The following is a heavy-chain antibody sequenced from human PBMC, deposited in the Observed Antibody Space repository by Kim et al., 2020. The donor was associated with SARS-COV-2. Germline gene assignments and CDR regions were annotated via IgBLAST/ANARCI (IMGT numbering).Heavy chain of an antibody. J-gene: IGHJ4*02. CDR3: ASLGYNSSWCDY. Sequence: SETLSLTCTVSGGSISSSSYYWGWIRQPPGKGLEWIGSIYYSGSTYYNPSLKSRVTISVDTSKNQFSLKLSSVTAADTAVYYCASLGYNSSWCDYWGQGTRVTVSS. V-gene: IGHV4-39*01. D-gene: IGHD6-13*01. CDR2: IYYSGST. CDR1: GGSISSSSYY.